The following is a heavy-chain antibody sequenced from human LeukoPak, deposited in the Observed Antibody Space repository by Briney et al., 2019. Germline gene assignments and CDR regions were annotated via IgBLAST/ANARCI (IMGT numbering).Heavy chain of an antibody. Sequence: TGGSLRLSCAASGFAFSSYSMNWVRQAPGKGLEWVSYISTGSSTIYYADSVKGRVTISRDNAKNSLYLQMNSLRAEDTAVYYCATLPYYYDSSGSYYFDYWGQGTLVTVSS. CDR2: ISTGSSTI. D-gene: IGHD3-22*01. CDR1: GFAFSSYS. J-gene: IGHJ4*02. V-gene: IGHV3-48*01. CDR3: ATLPYYYDSSGSYYFDY.